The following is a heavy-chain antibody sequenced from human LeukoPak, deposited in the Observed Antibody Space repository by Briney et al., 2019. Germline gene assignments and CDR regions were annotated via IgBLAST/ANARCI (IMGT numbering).Heavy chain of an antibody. Sequence: ASVKVSCKVSGYTFTDYYMHWVQQAPGKGLEWMGLVDPEDGETIYAEKFQGRVTITADTSTDTASMELSSLRSEDTAVYYCATDRRSSGYYGAFDIWGQGTMVTVSS. V-gene: IGHV1-69-2*01. D-gene: IGHD3-22*01. CDR2: VDPEDGET. CDR1: GYTFTDYY. CDR3: ATDRRSSGYYGAFDI. J-gene: IGHJ3*02.